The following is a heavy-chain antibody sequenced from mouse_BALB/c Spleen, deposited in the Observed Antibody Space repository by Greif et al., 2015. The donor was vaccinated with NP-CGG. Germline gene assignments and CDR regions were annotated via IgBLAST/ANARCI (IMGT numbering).Heavy chain of an antibody. V-gene: IGHV1-4*02. CDR2: INPSSGYT. J-gene: IGHJ3*01. Sequence: QVQLQQSAAELARPGASVKMSCKASGYTFTSYTMHWVKQRPGQGLEWIGYINPSSGYTEYNQKFKDKTTLTADKSSSTAYMQLSSLTSEDSAVYYCARWLLRGAYWGQGTLVTVSA. D-gene: IGHD2-3*01. CDR3: ARWLLRGAY. CDR1: GYTFTSYT.